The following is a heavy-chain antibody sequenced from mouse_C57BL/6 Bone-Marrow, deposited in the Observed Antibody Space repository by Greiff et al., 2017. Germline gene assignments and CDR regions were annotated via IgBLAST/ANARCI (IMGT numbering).Heavy chain of an antibody. CDR3: ARWGPYGNHWYFDV. Sequence: QVQLKESGAELARPGASVKLSCKASGYTFTSYGISWVKQRTGQGLEWIGEIYPRSGNTYYNEKFKGKATLTADKSSSTAYMELRSLTSEDSAVYFCARWGPYGNHWYFDVWGTGTTVTVSS. J-gene: IGHJ1*03. D-gene: IGHD2-1*01. CDR2: IYPRSGNT. CDR1: GYTFTSYG. V-gene: IGHV1-81*01.